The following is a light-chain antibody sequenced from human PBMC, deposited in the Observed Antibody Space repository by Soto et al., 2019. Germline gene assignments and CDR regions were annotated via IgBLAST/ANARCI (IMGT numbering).Light chain of an antibody. V-gene: IGKV3-20*01. Sequence: ELVLTQSPVALSLSSGERATLSCRASQSVSSTLLTWYQQKPGRAPRLLIYGVSSRATGIPDRFSGSGSGTDFTLTISRVEPEDFAVYFCQHYGDSSWTFGQGSRVEIK. J-gene: IGKJ1*01. CDR2: GVS. CDR1: QSVSSTL. CDR3: QHYGDSSWT.